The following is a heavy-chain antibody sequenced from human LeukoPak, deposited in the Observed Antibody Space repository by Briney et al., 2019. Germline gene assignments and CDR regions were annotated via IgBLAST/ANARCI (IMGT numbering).Heavy chain of an antibody. J-gene: IGHJ6*03. CDR1: GGSFSGYY. Sequence: SETLSLTCAVYGGSFSGYYWSWIRQPPGKGLEWIGEINHSGSTNYNPSLKSRVTISVDTSKNQFSLELSSVTAADTAVYYCARGRRRCSGGSCYSPYYYYYMDVWGKGTTVTVSS. CDR2: INHSGST. CDR3: ARGRRRCSGGSCYSPYYYYYMDV. D-gene: IGHD2-15*01. V-gene: IGHV4-34*01.